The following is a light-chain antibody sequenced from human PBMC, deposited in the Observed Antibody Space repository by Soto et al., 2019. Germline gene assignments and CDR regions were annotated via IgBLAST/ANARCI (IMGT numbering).Light chain of an antibody. V-gene: IGKV1D-13*01. CDR2: DAS. J-gene: IGKJ4*01. CDR1: QGISSA. Sequence: IQLTQSPSSLPASVGDGVTTTSRPSQGISSALAWYQQKPGKAPKLLIYDASSLESGVPSRFSGSGSGTDFTLTISSLQPEDFATYYCQQFNNYPLTFGGGTKVDIK. CDR3: QQFNNYPLT.